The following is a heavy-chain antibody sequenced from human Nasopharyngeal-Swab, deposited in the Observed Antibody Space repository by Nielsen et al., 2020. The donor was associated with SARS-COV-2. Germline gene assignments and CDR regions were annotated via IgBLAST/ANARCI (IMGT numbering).Heavy chain of an antibody. J-gene: IGHJ3*02. CDR3: AKVHRIAAGAFDI. V-gene: IGHV1-8*01. CDR2: MNPNSGNT. Sequence: WVRQAPGQGLEWMGWMNPNSGNTGYAQKFQGRVTMTRNTSISTAYMELNSLRAEDTAVYYCAKVHRIAAGAFDIWGQGTMVTVSS. D-gene: IGHD6-13*01.